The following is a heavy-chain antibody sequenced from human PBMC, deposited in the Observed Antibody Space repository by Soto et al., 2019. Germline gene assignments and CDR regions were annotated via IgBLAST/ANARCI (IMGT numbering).Heavy chain of an antibody. Sequence: QVQLVQSGAEVKKPGASVKVSCRASGYIFTNYYIHWVRQAPGQGLQWMGLIKTDAGGTRYAQKFQGGVNMTRDTSTSTVYMELSSLRSEDTGVYFCAKGHYDSRGNPQGVFDYWGQGTLVTVSS. J-gene: IGHJ4*02. D-gene: IGHD4-17*01. CDR3: AKGHYDSRGNPQGVFDY. V-gene: IGHV1-46*01. CDR1: GYIFTNYY. CDR2: IKTDAGGT.